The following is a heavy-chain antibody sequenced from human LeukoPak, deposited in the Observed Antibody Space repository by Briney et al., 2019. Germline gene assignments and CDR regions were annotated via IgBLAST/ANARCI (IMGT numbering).Heavy chain of an antibody. Sequence: PSETLSLTCTVSGGSINNYYWSWVRQPPGKGLEWIGYVFYTGYTHYNASLKSRVTISVDTSKNQFSLELSSVTAADTAVYYCARGGSGYSDYWGQGTLVTVSS. J-gene: IGHJ4*02. V-gene: IGHV4-59*01. CDR1: GGSINNYY. CDR3: ARGGSGYSDY. D-gene: IGHD3-22*01. CDR2: VFYTGYT.